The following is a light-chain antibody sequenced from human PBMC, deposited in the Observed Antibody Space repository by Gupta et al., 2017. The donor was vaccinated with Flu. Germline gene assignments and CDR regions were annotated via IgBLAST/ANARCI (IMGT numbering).Light chain of an antibody. V-gene: IGLV1-44*01. CDR1: NSNIGRNT. J-gene: IGLJ3*02. CDR2: NDN. CDR3: ATWDDSRNGQV. Sequence: QSLLTQPPSSSGTPGQRVTISCSGSNSNIGRNTLSWYQQLPGAAPKLIIQNDNQRPSGVPARFSGSKAGTSASLTISGLQAEDEGDFYCATWDDSRNGQVFGGGTRLTVL.